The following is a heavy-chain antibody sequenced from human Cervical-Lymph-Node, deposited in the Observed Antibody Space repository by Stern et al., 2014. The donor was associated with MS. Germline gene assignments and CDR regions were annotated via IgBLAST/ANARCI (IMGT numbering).Heavy chain of an antibody. J-gene: IGHJ4*02. CDR2: IQYSGTP. V-gene: IGHV4-31*03. D-gene: IGHD3-10*01. CDR1: GSSITSGGYY. Sequence: QVQLVESGPGLVKPSQTLTLTCTVSGSSITSGGYYWAWIRQHPRNGLEWIGNIQYSGTPDHNPSRKSRVTISIDTFKNQLSLKLRSATAADTAVYHCARGIRAVWGFGERGAYFDYWGQGALVTVSS. CDR3: ARGIRAVWGFGERGAYFDY.